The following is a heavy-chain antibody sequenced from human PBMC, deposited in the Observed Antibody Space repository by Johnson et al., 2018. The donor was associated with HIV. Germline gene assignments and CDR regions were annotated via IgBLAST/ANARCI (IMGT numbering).Heavy chain of an antibody. CDR2: LYSGGST. Sequence: QVQLVESGGGVVQPGRSLRLSCAASGFTFSSYGMHWVRQAPGKGLEWVAVLYSGGSTYYADSVKGRFTISRDNSKNTLYLQMNSLRAEDTAVYYCVTLVVAPPFDIWGQGTMVTVSS. V-gene: IGHV3-NL1*01. CDR1: GFTFSSYG. J-gene: IGHJ3*02. CDR3: VTLVVAPPFDI. D-gene: IGHD2-15*01.